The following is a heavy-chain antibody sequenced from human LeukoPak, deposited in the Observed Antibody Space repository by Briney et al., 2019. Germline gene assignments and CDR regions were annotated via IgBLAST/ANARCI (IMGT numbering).Heavy chain of an antibody. CDR3: ARLYWYYYDNGPGGSDAFDF. D-gene: IGHD3-22*01. V-gene: IGHV1-46*01. CDR2: INPSGGST. J-gene: IGHJ3*01. CDR1: GYTFTSYY. Sequence: ASVKVSCKASGYTFTSYYMHWVRQAPGQGLEWMGIINPSGGSTSYAQKFQGRVTMTRDTSTSTVYMELSSLRSEDTAVYYCARLYWYYYDNGPGGSDAFDFWGQGTMVTVSS.